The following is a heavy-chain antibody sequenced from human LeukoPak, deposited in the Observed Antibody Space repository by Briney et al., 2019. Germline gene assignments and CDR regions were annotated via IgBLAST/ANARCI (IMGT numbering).Heavy chain of an antibody. Sequence: GGSLRLSCAASGITFRSDVMSWVRQAPGKELEWVSGISGSGDSTYYADSVEGRFTISRDNSKNTLYLQMNSLRAEDTAVYYCAKGNRVAAAGYYYYGMDVWGQGTTVTVSS. D-gene: IGHD6-13*01. CDR1: GITFRSDV. J-gene: IGHJ6*02. CDR3: AKGNRVAAAGYYYYGMDV. V-gene: IGHV3-23*01. CDR2: ISGSGDST.